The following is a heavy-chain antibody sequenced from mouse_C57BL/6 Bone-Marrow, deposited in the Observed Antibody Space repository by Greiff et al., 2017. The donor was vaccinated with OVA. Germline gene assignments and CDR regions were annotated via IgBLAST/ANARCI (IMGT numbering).Heavy chain of an antibody. V-gene: IGHV1-63*01. Sequence: VQLQQSGAELVRPGTSVKMSCKASGYTFTNYWIGWAKQRPGHGLEWIGDIYPGGGYTTYNEKFKGKATLTEDKSSSTAYMQCSSLTSEDSAIYYSAGGGTNWYFDVWGTGTTVTVSS. J-gene: IGHJ1*03. D-gene: IGHD3-1*01. CDR2: IYPGGGYT. CDR3: AGGGTNWYFDV. CDR1: GYTFTNYW.